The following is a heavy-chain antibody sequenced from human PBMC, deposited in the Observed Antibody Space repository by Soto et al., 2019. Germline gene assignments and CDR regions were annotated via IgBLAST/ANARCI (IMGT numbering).Heavy chain of an antibody. CDR1: GFDFRSYE. J-gene: IGHJ3*02. Sequence: GWSLRLSCVASGFDFRSYEMNLVRQAPGKGLEWVSNIRANDESIYYADSVKGRVSVSRDNAKNSLFLEMNSLRVDDTAVYYCARETLRDAIDIWGEGTMVTVSS. CDR3: ARETLRDAIDI. V-gene: IGHV3-48*03. CDR2: IRANDESI.